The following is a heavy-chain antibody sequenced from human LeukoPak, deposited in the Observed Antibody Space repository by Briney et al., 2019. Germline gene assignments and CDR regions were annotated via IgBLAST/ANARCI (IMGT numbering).Heavy chain of an antibody. CDR2: INPNSGGT. Sequence: EASVNVSCKASGYTFTGYYMHWVRQAPGQGLEWMGRINPNSGGTNYAQKFQGRVTMTRDTSISAAYMELSRLRSDDTAVYYCARGPLYIAVAGTGGNWFDPWGQGTLVTVSS. V-gene: IGHV1-2*06. CDR1: GYTFTGYY. J-gene: IGHJ5*02. CDR3: ARGPLYIAVAGTGGNWFDP. D-gene: IGHD6-19*01.